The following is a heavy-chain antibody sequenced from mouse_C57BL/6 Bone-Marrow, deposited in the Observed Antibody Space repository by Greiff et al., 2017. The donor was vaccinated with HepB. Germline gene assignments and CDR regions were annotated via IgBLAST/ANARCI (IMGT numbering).Heavy chain of an antibody. Sequence: QVQLQQSGADLARPGASVKMSCKASGYTFTSYTMHWVKQRPGQGLEWIGYINPSSGYTKYNQKFKDKATLTADKSSSTAYMQLSSLTSEDSAVYYCARSGDWEYVDCWGQGTTLTVSS. J-gene: IGHJ2*01. CDR3: ARSGDWEYVDC. V-gene: IGHV1-4*01. D-gene: IGHD4-1*01. CDR1: GYTFTSYT. CDR2: INPSSGYT.